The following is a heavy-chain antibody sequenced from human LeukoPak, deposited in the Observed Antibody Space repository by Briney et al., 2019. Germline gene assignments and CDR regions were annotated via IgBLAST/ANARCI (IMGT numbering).Heavy chain of an antibody. CDR3: ARCANEAERMTVNYDDAFVI. Sequence: KPSETLSLTCAVYGGSFSGYYWSWTRQPPEKGLEWIGEINHSGSTNYNPSLKSRVTISVDTSKNQFSLKLSSVTAADTAVYYCARCANEAERMTVNYDDAFVIWGQGTIVTVSS. CDR2: INHSGST. J-gene: IGHJ3*02. D-gene: IGHD3-16*01. V-gene: IGHV4-34*01. CDR1: GGSFSGYY.